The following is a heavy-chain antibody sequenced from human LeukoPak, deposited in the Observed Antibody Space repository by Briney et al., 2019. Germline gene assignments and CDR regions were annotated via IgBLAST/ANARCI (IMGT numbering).Heavy chain of an antibody. CDR2: IIPTLEIA. D-gene: IGHD1-14*01. CDR1: GCTFSSYA. Sequence: SVKVSCKSSGCTFSSYAISWVRQAPGQGLEWMGRIIPTLEIANCAQKFQGRITITADKSTSTAYMELSSLRPEDTAVYYCARVISGTWLWFWGQGTLVTVSS. V-gene: IGHV1-69*04. CDR3: ARVISGTWLWF. J-gene: IGHJ4*02.